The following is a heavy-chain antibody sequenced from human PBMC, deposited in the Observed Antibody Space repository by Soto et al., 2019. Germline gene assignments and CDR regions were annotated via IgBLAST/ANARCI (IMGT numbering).Heavy chain of an antibody. V-gene: IGHV4-59*01. D-gene: IGHD4-17*01. J-gene: IGHJ4*02. CDR1: GGSISSYY. CDR2: IYYSGST. Sequence: SETLSLTCTVSGGSISSYYWSWIRQPPGKGLEWIGYIYYSGSTNYNPSLKSRVTISVDTSKNQFSLKLSSVTAADTAVYYCARGLGAYTTVTLYYFDYWGQGXLVTVSS. CDR3: ARGLGAYTTVTLYYFDY.